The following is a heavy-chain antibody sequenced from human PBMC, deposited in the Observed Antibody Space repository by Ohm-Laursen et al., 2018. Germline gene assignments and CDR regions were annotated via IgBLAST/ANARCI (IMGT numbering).Heavy chain of an antibody. J-gene: IGHJ4*02. D-gene: IGHD2/OR15-2a*01. Sequence: LRLSCAASGFTFSDYYMSWIRQPPGKGLEWIGEINHSGSTNYNPSLKSRVTISLDTSKNQFSLKLRSVTAADTAVYYCARFYLRENYFDSWGQGTLVTVSS. V-gene: IGHV4-34*01. CDR3: ARFYLRENYFDS. CDR1: GFTFSDYY. CDR2: INHSGST.